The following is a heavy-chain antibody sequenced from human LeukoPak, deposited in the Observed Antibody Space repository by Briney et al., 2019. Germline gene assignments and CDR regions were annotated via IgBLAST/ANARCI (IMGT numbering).Heavy chain of an antibody. CDR2: INSDGSST. CDR3: ARFQYSSGPTDY. J-gene: IGHJ4*02. D-gene: IGHD6-19*01. CDR1: GFTFSSYW. V-gene: IGHV3-74*01. Sequence: GGSLRLSCAASGFTFSSYWMNWVRQAPGKGLVWVSRINSDGSSTSYADSVKGRFTISRDNAKNTLYLQMNSLRAEDTAVYYCARFQYSSGPTDYWGQGTLVTVSS.